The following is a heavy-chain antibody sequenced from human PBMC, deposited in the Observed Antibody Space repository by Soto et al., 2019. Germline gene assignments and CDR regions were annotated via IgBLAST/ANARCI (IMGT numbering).Heavy chain of an antibody. CDR2: ISGVGGST. CDR3: AKAPPPVLIAVAGTWYFDY. J-gene: IGHJ4*02. Sequence: HPGGSLRLSCAASGFTFSSYAMSWVRQAPGKGLEWVSAISGVGGSTYYADSVKGRFTISRDNSMNTLYLQMNSLRAEDTAVYYCAKAPPPVLIAVAGTWYFDYWGQGTLVTVSS. V-gene: IGHV3-23*01. D-gene: IGHD6-19*01. CDR1: GFTFSSYA.